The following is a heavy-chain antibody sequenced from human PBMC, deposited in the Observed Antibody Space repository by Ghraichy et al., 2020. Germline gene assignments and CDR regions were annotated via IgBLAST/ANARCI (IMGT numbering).Heavy chain of an antibody. D-gene: IGHD1-20*01. Sequence: SGPTLVKPTETLTLTCTFSGLSLTTSGVGVGWIRQPPGKAPEWLAVIYWDNDKRYDPSLRTRLTITKDTSKNQVVLTMTYMEPMDTGIYYCALRRGGYNWDSGWFDPWGQGTLVTVS. J-gene: IGHJ5*02. CDR3: ALRRGGYNWDSGWFDP. CDR2: IYWDNDK. CDR1: GLSLTTSGVG. V-gene: IGHV2-5*05.